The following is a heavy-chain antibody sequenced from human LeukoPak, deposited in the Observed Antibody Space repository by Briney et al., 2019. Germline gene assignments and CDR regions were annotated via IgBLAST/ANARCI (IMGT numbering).Heavy chain of an antibody. V-gene: IGHV3-30*02. CDR3: AKGGYYYDSSGYYEDY. J-gene: IGHJ4*02. CDR2: IRYDGSNK. D-gene: IGHD3-22*01. CDR1: GFTFSSYG. Sequence: GGSLRLSCAASGFTFSSYGMHWVRQAPGKGLEWVAFIRYDGSNKYYADSVKGRFTISRDNSKNTLYLQMNSLRAEDTAVYYCAKGGYYYDSSGYYEDYWGQGTLVTVSS.